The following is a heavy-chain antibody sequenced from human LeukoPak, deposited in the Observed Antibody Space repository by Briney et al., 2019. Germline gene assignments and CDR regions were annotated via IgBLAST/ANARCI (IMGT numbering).Heavy chain of an antibody. CDR3: ARIPNYDFWSGYPEKFDY. Sequence: PSETLSLTCTVSGGSISTSSYYWGWICQPPGKGLEWIGSIYYSGSTYYNPSLKSRVTISVDTSKNKFYLKLSSVTAADTAVYYCARIPNYDFWSGYPEKFDYWGQGTLVTVSS. V-gene: IGHV4-39*07. D-gene: IGHD3-3*01. CDR1: GGSISTSSYY. CDR2: IYYSGST. J-gene: IGHJ4*02.